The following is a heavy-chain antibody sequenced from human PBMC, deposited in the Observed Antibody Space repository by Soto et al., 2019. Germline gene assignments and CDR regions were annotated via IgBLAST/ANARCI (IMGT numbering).Heavy chain of an antibody. J-gene: IGHJ4*02. CDR1: GGTFSSYA. CDR3: ARGRWVGYCRGGSCYDFDY. D-gene: IGHD2-15*01. V-gene: IGHV1-69*01. Sequence: QVQLVQSGAEVKKPGSSVKVSCKASGGTFSSYAISWVRQAPGQGLEWMGGIIPIFGTANYAQKFQGRVTITADESTSTAYMELSSLRSEDTAVYYCARGRWVGYCRGGSCYDFDYWGQGTLVTVSS. CDR2: IIPIFGTA.